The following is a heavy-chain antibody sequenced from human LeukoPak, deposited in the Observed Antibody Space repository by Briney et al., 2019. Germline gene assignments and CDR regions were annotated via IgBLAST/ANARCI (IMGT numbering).Heavy chain of an antibody. CDR2: IYYRGST. J-gene: IGHJ4*02. V-gene: IGHV4-59*02. CDR3: ARGGDYGDLRYFDY. CDR1: GGSVNNYY. D-gene: IGHD4-17*01. Sequence: SETLSLTCTVSGGSVNNYYWSWIRQPPGKGLEWIGYIYYRGSTNYNPSLKSRVTFSVDTSKNQFSLKLNSVTAADTAVYYCARGGDYGDLRYFDYWGQGTLVTVSS.